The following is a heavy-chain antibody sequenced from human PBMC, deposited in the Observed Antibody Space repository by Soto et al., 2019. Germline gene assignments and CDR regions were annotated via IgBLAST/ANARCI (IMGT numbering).Heavy chain of an antibody. V-gene: IGHV3-30-3*01. Sequence: QVQLVESGGGVVQPGRSLRLSCAASGFTFSSYAMHWVRQAPGKGLEWVAVISYDGSNKYYADSVKGRFTISRDNSKNSLYLQMNSLRAEDTAVYYCAREGGITIAFDIWGQGTMVTVSS. CDR1: GFTFSSYA. CDR2: ISYDGSNK. J-gene: IGHJ3*02. D-gene: IGHD3-10*01. CDR3: AREGGITIAFDI.